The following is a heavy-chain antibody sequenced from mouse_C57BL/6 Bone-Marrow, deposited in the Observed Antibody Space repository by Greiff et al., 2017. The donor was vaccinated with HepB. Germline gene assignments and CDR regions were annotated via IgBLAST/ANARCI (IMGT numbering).Heavy chain of an antibody. CDR1: GFTFSSYA. CDR3: ARAGGHYGSSYPWYFDV. CDR2: ISDGGSYT. J-gene: IGHJ1*03. Sequence: DVMLVESGGGLVKPGGSLKLSCAASGFTFSSYAMSWVRQTPEKRLEWVATISDGGSYTYYPDNVKGRFTISRDNAKNNLYLQMSHLKSEDTAMYYCARAGGHYGSSYPWYFDVWGTGTTVTVSS. D-gene: IGHD1-1*01. V-gene: IGHV5-4*03.